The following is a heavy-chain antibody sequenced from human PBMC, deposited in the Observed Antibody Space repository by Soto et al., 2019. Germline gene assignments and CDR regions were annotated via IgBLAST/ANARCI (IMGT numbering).Heavy chain of an antibody. CDR3: AKDSRKNNWTPDF. Sequence: GGSLRLSCAASGFTFNSFAMTWVRQSPGKGLEWVSLITGGGGRTYYADSVKGRFTASRDNSKNTVYLQMNSLRAEDTAIYYCAKDSRKNNWTPDFWGQGTLVTVSS. D-gene: IGHD2-15*01. V-gene: IGHV3-23*01. CDR2: ITGGGGRT. J-gene: IGHJ4*02. CDR1: GFTFNSFA.